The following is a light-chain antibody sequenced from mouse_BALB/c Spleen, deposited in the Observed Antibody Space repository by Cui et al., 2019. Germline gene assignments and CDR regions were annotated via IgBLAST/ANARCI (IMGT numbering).Light chain of an antibody. CDR1: QDVGTA. V-gene: IGKV6-23*01. J-gene: IGKJ2*01. CDR3: QQYSSYPLT. Sequence: DIVMTQPHKFMSTSVGDRVSIPCTASQDVGTAVAWYQQKPGQSPKLLIYWASTRHAGVPDRFTGSGSGTDFTLTISNVQSEDLADYFCQQYSSYPLTFGGGTKLEIK. CDR2: WAS.